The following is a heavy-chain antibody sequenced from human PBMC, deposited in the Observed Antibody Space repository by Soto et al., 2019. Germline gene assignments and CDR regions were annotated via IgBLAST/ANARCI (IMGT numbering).Heavy chain of an antibody. CDR2: ISGSGGST. CDR1: GFTFSSYA. V-gene: IGHV3-23*01. Sequence: EVQLLESGGGLVQPGGSLRLSCAASGFTFSSYAMSWVRQAPGKGLEWVSAISGSGGSTYYADSVKGRFTISRDNSKNTLYLQMDSLRAEDTAVNYWAKAVVVAAVDFQHWGQGTLVTVSS. J-gene: IGHJ1*01. CDR3: AKAVVVAAVDFQH. D-gene: IGHD2-15*01.